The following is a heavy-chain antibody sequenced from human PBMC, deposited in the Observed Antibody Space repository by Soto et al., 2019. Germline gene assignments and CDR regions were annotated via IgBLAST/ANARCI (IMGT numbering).Heavy chain of an antibody. D-gene: IGHD6-6*01. Sequence: GGSLRLSCAASGFTFSSYAMSWVRQAPGKGLEWVSSLSGSGGSTYYADSVKGRFTISRDNPKNTLFLQMSTLRAGDTAVYYCAKGGPYSSSPFDYWGQGTLVTVSS. J-gene: IGHJ4*02. CDR2: LSGSGGST. V-gene: IGHV3-23*01. CDR1: GFTFSSYA. CDR3: AKGGPYSSSPFDY.